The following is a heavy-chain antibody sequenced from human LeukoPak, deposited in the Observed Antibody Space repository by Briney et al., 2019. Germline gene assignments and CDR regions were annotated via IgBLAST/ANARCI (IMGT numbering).Heavy chain of an antibody. V-gene: IGHV4-34*01. CDR1: GGSFTDYY. CDR2: ITHSGST. J-gene: IGHJ6*03. Sequence: PSETLSLTCAVYGGSFTDYYWTWIRQPPGKGLEWLGEITHSGSTNYNPSLKSRVTISIDTSKNQFSLKPTSVTAADTAVYYCVRGRASTDLARTSYFFYMDVWGKGTTVTVSS. CDR3: VRGRASTDLARTSYFFYMDV. D-gene: IGHD2-2*01.